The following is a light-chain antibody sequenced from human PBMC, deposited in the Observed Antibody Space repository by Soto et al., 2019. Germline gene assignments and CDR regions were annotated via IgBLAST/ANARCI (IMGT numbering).Light chain of an antibody. CDR1: SSDVGGHDY. J-gene: IGLJ1*01. V-gene: IGLV2-11*01. CDR2: SVS. Sequence: QSALTQPRSVSGSPGQSVTISCTGTSSDVGGHDYVSWYQQYPGKAPKLLLSSVSKRPSGVPDRFSGSKSGSTASLTISGLQAEDEADYYCCSYAGSYTYVFGTGTKV. CDR3: CSYAGSYTYV.